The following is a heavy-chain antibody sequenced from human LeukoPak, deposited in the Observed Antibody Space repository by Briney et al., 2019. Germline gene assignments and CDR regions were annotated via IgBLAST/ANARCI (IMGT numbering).Heavy chain of an antibody. CDR2: ISYDGSNK. J-gene: IGHJ4*02. CDR3: ASIEDY. V-gene: IGHV3-30-3*01. Sequence: QPGRSLRLSCAASGFTFSSYAMHWVRQAPGKGLEWVAVISYDGSNKYYADSVKGRFTISRDNSKNTLYLQMNSLRAEDTAVYYCASIEDYWGQGTLVTVSS. D-gene: IGHD2-15*01. CDR1: GFTFSSYA.